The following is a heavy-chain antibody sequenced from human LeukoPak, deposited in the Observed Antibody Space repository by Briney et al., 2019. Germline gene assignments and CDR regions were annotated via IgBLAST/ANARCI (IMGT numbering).Heavy chain of an antibody. V-gene: IGHV4-30-4*08. CDR1: GGSISSGNYY. Sequence: PSETLSLTCTVSGGSISSGNYYWSWIRQPPGKGLEWIGYIYYSGSTYYNLSLKSRVTISVDTSKNQSSLKLSSVTAADTAVYYCARVASSANWFDPWGQGTLVTVSS. D-gene: IGHD3-22*01. CDR3: ARVASSANWFDP. J-gene: IGHJ5*02. CDR2: IYYSGST.